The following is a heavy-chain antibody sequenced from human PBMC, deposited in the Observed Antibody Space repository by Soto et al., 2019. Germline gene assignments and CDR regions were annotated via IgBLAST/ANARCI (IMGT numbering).Heavy chain of an antibody. CDR2: IIQSGGYE. J-gene: IGHJ4*02. Sequence: QVHLVESGGGLVKPGGSLSLSCAASRFTFTDFHMAWIRRAPGKGLEWVSNIIQSGGYEFYADCVKGRFTVSRDNAKNEVYLQINSLRVEDTAVYYCARGDPAMYGATGHFDYWGQGSLVTVSS. V-gene: IGHV3-11*01. D-gene: IGHD3-10*02. CDR3: ARGDPAMYGATGHFDY. CDR1: RFTFTDFH.